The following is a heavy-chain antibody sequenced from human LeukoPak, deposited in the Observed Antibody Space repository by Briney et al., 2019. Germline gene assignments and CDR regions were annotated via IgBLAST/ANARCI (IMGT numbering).Heavy chain of an antibody. CDR1: GGSFSAYY. V-gene: IGHV4-34*01. J-gene: IGHJ4*03. CDR3: ARGPTISETGYFDY. CDR2: INHRGDT. D-gene: IGHD1-1*01. Sequence: SETLSLTCAVYGGSFSAYYWSWVRQSPGKGLEWVEEINHRGDTNYNPSVKSRVTISVDTSKNQFSLKVTSLTAADTAIYYCARGPTISETGYFDYWGQGTLVTVSS.